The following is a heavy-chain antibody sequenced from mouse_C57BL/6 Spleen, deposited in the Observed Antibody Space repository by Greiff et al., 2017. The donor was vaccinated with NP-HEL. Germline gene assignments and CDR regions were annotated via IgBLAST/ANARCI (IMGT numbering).Heavy chain of an antibody. CDR2: IWSGGST. Sequence: VQLQQSGPGLVQPSQSLSITCTVSGFSLTSYGVHWVRQSPGKGLEWLGVIWSGGSTDYNAAFISRLSISKDNSKTQVFFKMNSLQADDTAIYYCARPYYSNYGGFAYWGQGTLVTVSA. CDR1: GFSLTSYG. V-gene: IGHV2-2*01. D-gene: IGHD2-5*01. CDR3: ARPYYSNYGGFAY. J-gene: IGHJ3*01.